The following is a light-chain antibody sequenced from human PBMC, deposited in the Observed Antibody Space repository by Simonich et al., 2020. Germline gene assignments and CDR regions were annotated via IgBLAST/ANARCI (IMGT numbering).Light chain of an antibody. J-gene: IGKJ2*01. CDR1: QSVLYSSNNKNY. CDR2: WAS. CDR3: QQYGSSHHT. V-gene: IGKV4-1*01. Sequence: DIVMTQSPDSLAVSLGERATINCKSSQSVLYSSNNKNYLAWYQQKPGKPPKLLIYWASTRESGVPDRLSGSGSGTDFTLTISRLEPEDFAVYYCQQYGSSHHTFGQGTKLEIK.